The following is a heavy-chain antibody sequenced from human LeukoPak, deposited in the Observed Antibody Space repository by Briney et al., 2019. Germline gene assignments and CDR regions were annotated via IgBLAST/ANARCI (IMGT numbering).Heavy chain of an antibody. CDR1: GGSTSSYY. D-gene: IGHD3-22*01. V-gene: IGHV4-59*01. J-gene: IGHJ4*02. CDR2: IYYSGST. CDR3: ARIRRAHYYDSSGYEFDY. Sequence: SETLSLTCTVSGGSTSSYYWSWIRQPPGKGLEWIGYIYYSGSTNYNPSLKSRVTISVDTSKNQFSLKLSSVTAADTAVYYCARIRRAHYYDSSGYEFDYWGQGTLVTVSS.